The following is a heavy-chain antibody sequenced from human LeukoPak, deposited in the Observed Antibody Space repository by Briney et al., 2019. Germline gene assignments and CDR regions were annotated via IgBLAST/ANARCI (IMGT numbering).Heavy chain of an antibody. CDR3: ARDHAPRRYDFWSGYYYDY. CDR1: GFTFSSYA. J-gene: IGHJ4*02. V-gene: IGHV3-33*08. CDR2: IWYDGSNK. Sequence: GGSLRLSCAASGFTFSSYAMHWVRQAPGKGLEWVAVIWYDGSNKYYADSVKGRFTISRDNSKNTLYLQMNSLRAEDTAVYYCARDHAPRRYDFWSGYYYDYWGQGTLVTVSS. D-gene: IGHD3-3*01.